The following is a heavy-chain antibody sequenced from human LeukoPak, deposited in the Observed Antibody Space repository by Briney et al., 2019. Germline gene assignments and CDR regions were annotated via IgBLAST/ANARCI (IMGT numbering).Heavy chain of an antibody. D-gene: IGHD6-13*01. CDR3: ARDMGSSSWYKRSWFDP. CDR2: TYYGSKWYN. J-gene: IGHJ5*02. CDR1: GDSVSSNSAA. Sequence: SQTLSLTCAISGDSVSSNSAAWNWIRQSPSRGLEWLGRTYYGSKWYNDYAVSVKSRITINPDTSKNQFSLQLNSVTPEDTAVYYCARDMGSSSWYKRSWFDPWGQGTLVTVSS. V-gene: IGHV6-1*01.